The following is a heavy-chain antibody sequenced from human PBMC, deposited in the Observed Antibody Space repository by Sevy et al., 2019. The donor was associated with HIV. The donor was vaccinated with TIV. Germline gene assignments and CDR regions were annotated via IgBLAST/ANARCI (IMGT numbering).Heavy chain of an antibody. D-gene: IGHD6-6*01. J-gene: IGHJ3*02. CDR2: ISSSSSYI. CDR1: GFTFSSYS. V-gene: IGHV3-21*01. CDR3: ARDPSYTAARPGDAFDI. Sequence: GGSLRLSCAASGFTFSSYSMNWVRQAPGKGLEWVSSISSSSSYIYYADSVKGRFTISRDNAKNSLYLQMNSLRAEDTAVYYCARDPSYTAARPGDAFDIWGQRTMVTVSS.